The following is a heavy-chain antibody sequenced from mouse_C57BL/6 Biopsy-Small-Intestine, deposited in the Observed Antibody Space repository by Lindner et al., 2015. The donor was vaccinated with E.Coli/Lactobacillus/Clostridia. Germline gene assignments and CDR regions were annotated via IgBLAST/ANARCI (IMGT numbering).Heavy chain of an antibody. Sequence: LQESGGGLVQPGGSLSLSCAASGFTFTDYYMSWVRQPPGKALEWLGFIRNKANGYTTEYSASVKGRFTISRDNSQSILYLQMNALRAEDSATYYCTSYDVRYYAMDYWGQGTSVTVSS. CDR2: IRNKANGYTT. CDR1: GFTFTDYY. CDR3: TSYDVRYYAMDY. J-gene: IGHJ4*01. V-gene: IGHV7-3*01.